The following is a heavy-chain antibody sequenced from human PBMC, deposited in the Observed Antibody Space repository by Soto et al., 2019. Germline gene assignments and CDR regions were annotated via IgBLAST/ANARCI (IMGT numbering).Heavy chain of an antibody. D-gene: IGHD6-6*01. Sequence: PSETLSLTCSIYSGSFSGYYWSWIRQPPGKGLEWIGEISQSGNTNYSPSLKSRVSISIDTSKKQFSLNLASVSAADTAVYYCARAPKVSGSSQTRPDFWGQGTLMTV. V-gene: IGHV4-34*01. CDR1: SGSFSGYY. CDR2: ISQSGNT. CDR3: ARAPKVSGSSQTRPDF. J-gene: IGHJ4*02.